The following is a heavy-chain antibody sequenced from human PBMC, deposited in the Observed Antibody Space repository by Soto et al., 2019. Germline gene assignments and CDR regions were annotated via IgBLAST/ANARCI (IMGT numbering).Heavy chain of an antibody. CDR3: ARDAGRRGGYYYYYCGIYV. CDR1: GGTFSSYA. CDR2: IIPIFGTA. D-gene: IGHD2-15*01. V-gene: IGHV1-69*01. J-gene: IGHJ6*02. Sequence: QVQLVQSGAEVKKPGSSVKVSCKASGGTFSSYAISWVRQAPGQGLEWMGGIIPIFGTANYAQKFQGRVTITADEATSTAYMELSSLRSEETAVYYCARDAGRRGGYYYYYCGIYVWGQGTTVTVSS.